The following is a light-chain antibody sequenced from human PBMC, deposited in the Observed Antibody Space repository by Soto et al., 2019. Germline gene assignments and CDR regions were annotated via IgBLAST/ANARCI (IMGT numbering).Light chain of an antibody. Sequence: EIVLTQSPGTLSLSPGERATLSCRASQSVSSSYLAWYQQKPGQAPRLLIYGASSRATGIPDRFSGSGSGTDFTFTISRLEPEDFAVYYCQHYGSSFTFGPGTKVDIE. J-gene: IGKJ3*01. V-gene: IGKV3-20*01. CDR3: QHYGSSFT. CDR2: GAS. CDR1: QSVSSSY.